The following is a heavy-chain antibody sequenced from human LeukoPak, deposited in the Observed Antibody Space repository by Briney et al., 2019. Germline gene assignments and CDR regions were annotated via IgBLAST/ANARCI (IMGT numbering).Heavy chain of an antibody. CDR1: GFTFSSYA. Sequence: SGGSLRLSCAASGFTFSSYAMSWVRQAPGKGLEWVSAISGSGGSTYCADSVKGRFTISRDNSKNTLYLQMNSLRAEDTAVYYCAKSRRFVEWLLPKYYFDYWGQGTLVTVSS. CDR2: ISGSGGST. CDR3: AKSRRFVEWLLPKYYFDY. V-gene: IGHV3-23*01. D-gene: IGHD3-3*01. J-gene: IGHJ4*02.